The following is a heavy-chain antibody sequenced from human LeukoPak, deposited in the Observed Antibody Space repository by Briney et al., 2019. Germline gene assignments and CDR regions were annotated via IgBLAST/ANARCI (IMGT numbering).Heavy chain of an antibody. CDR3: ARGRGLALRGFDP. J-gene: IGHJ5*02. CDR1: GGSISSYY. D-gene: IGHD3/OR15-3a*01. CDR2: IYYSEST. V-gene: IGHV4-59*01. Sequence: SETLSLTCTVSGGSISSYYWSWIRQPPGKGLEWIGYIYYSESTNYNPSLKSRVTISVDASKNQFSLKLSSVTAADTAVYYCARGRGLALRGFDPWGQGTLVTVSS.